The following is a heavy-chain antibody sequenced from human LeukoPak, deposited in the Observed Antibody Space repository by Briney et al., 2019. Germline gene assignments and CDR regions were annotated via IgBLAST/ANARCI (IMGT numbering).Heavy chain of an antibody. CDR3: ARMDIVATTEYYFDY. CDR1: GYTLTELS. J-gene: IGHJ4*02. D-gene: IGHD5-12*01. Sequence: ASVKVSCKVSGYTLTELSMHWVRQAPGQGLDWMGVINPSGGRTSYAQKFQGRVTMTRDMSTTTVYMELSSLRSEDTAVYYCARMDIVATTEYYFDYWGQGTLVTVSS. V-gene: IGHV1-46*01. CDR2: INPSGGRT.